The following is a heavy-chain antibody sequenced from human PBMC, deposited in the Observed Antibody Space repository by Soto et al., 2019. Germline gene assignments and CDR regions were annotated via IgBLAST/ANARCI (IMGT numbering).Heavy chain of an antibody. CDR1: GFTFSSYA. J-gene: IGHJ6*04. CDR3: AIDAYWETPFYQFMCL. Sequence: QVQLVESGGGVVEPGRSLRLSCAASGFTFSSYAMHWVRQAPGKGLEWVAVISHDGSVTYYSESVKGRFTMSRDNSKETLLLHMSSLITEDTSIYYCAIDAYWETPFYQFMCLWGRGTTVTVSS. CDR2: ISHDGSVT. V-gene: IGHV3-30*15. D-gene: IGHD1-26*01.